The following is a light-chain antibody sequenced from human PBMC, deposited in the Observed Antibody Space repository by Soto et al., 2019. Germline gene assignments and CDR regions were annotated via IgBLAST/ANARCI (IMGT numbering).Light chain of an antibody. Sequence: DIVMTQSPDSLAVSLGERATIYCKSSQSVLYSSNHKNYLAWYQHKSGQPPKLLIYWASTRESGVPDRFSGSGSGTGFTLTISSLQAEDVAVYYCQQYYTTPLTFGGGTTVEIK. V-gene: IGKV4-1*01. CDR1: QSVLYSSNHKNY. CDR2: WAS. CDR3: QQYYTTPLT. J-gene: IGKJ4*01.